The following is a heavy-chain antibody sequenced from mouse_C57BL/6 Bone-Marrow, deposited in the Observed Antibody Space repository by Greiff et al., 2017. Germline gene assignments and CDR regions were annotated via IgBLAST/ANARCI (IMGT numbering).Heavy chain of an antibody. J-gene: IGHJ3*01. D-gene: IGHD1-1*01. Sequence: VQLQQSVAELVGPGASVKLSCTASGFNINNTYMHWVRQRPEQGLEWIGRIDPAKGKTKYAPEFQGKDIITADTSANTAYLKLSSLTSEDTAIYYCARRGSSSPFAYWGQGTLVTVSA. CDR3: ARRGSSSPFAY. CDR2: IDPAKGKT. V-gene: IGHV14-3*01. CDR1: GFNINNTY.